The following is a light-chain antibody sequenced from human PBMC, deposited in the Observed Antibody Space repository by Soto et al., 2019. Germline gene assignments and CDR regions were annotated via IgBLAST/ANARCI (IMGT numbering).Light chain of an antibody. CDR2: ADD. Sequence: SYELTQPPSVSVAPGQTARITCGGNNIGSKSVHWYQQKPGQAPVLVVYADDDRHSGIHERISGSNSGNTATLTISRVEAGDEADYYCQLWDSTRDHHVFGSGTKVTVL. CDR1: NIGSKS. CDR3: QLWDSTRDHHV. J-gene: IGLJ1*01. V-gene: IGLV3-21*02.